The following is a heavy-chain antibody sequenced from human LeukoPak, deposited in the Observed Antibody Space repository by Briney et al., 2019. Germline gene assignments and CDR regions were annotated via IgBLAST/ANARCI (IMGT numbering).Heavy chain of an antibody. CDR2: ISHDGSNK. CDR3: ARDALGGFDY. Sequence: GGSLRLSCAASGITFSRHGMHWVRQAPGKGLEWVALISHDGSNKYYADSVKGRFTISRDNAKNSLFLQMNSLRDEDTAVYYCARDALGGFDYWGQGTLVTVSS. J-gene: IGHJ4*02. D-gene: IGHD3-10*01. V-gene: IGHV3-30*03. CDR1: GITFSRHG.